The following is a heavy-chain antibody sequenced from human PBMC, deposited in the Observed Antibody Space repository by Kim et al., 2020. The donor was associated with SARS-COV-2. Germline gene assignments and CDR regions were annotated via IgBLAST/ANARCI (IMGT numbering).Heavy chain of an antibody. CDR1: GGSISSGDYY. Sequence: SETLSLTCTVSGGSISSGDYYWSWIRQPPGKGLEWIGYIYYSGSTYYNPSLKSRVTISVDTSKNQFSLKLSSVTAADTAVYYCARANNYYGSGSYYFWGQGTLGTVSS. V-gene: IGHV4-30-4*01. D-gene: IGHD3-10*01. J-gene: IGHJ4*02. CDR2: IYYSGST. CDR3: ARANNYYGSGSYYF.